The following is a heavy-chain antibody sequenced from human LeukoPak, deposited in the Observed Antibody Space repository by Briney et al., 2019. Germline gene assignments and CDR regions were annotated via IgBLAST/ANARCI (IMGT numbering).Heavy chain of an antibody. Sequence: GAXXXISCKGSGYGFTSYWIGWVRQMPGKGVEWMGIIYPGDSDTRYSPYFQGKVTISADKSISTAYLQWSSLKASDTAMYHCARSSSYCSSTSCPFDYWGQGTLVTVSS. CDR3: ARSSSYCSSTSCPFDY. J-gene: IGHJ4*02. CDR2: IYPGDSDT. D-gene: IGHD2-2*01. CDR1: GYGFTSYW. V-gene: IGHV5-51*01.